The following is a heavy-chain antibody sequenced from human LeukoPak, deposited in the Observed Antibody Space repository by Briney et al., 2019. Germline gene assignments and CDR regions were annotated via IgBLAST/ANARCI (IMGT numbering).Heavy chain of an antibody. V-gene: IGHV6-1*01. D-gene: IGHD4/OR15-4a*01. J-gene: IGHJ4*02. CDR2: TYYRSKWYI. CDR1: GDSVSTDSAA. CDR3: ARETINYFDY. Sequence: SQTLSLTCAISGDSVSTDSAAWNWIRQSPSRGLEWLGRTYYRSKWYIGYAVSVQSRITINPDTSKNQFSLQLNSVTPEDTAVYFCARETINYFDYWGQGTLVAVSS.